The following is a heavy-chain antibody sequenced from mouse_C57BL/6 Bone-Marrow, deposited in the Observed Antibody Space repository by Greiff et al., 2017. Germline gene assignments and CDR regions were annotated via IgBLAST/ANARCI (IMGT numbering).Heavy chain of an antibody. J-gene: IGHJ1*01. CDR1: GFNFTSYW. CDR3: ARPYYSNYWYFDV. D-gene: IGHD2-5*01. CDR2: IYPGSGST. Sequence: QVQLQQPGAELVKPGASVKMSCKASGFNFTSYWITWVKQRPGQGLEWIGDIYPGSGSTNYTEKFKSKATLTVDTSSSTAYMQLSSLTSEGSAVYYCARPYYSNYWYFDVRGAGTTVTVSS. V-gene: IGHV1-55*01.